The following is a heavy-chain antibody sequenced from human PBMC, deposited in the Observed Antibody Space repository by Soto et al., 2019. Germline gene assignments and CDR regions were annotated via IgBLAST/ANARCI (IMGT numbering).Heavy chain of an antibody. CDR3: ARRSRMDV. J-gene: IGHJ6*02. Sequence: QVQLQQWGAGLLKPSETLSLTCGVYGGAFSGYHWSWIRQAPGKGLEWIGEINQSGSTNYSPSLKSRVTMSVDTSKKQFSLKLNSVTAADTALYYCARRSRMDVWGQGTTVTVSS. CDR1: GGAFSGYH. CDR2: INQSGST. V-gene: IGHV4-34*01.